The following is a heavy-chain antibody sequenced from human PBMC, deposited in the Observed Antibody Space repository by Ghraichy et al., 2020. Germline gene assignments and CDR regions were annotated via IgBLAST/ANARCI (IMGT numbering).Heavy chain of an antibody. J-gene: IGHJ4*02. D-gene: IGHD3-3*01. V-gene: IGHV4-39*01. CDR1: GGSISTTTYY. Sequence: SETLSLTCTVSGGSISTTTYYWGWIRQPPGKGLEWIGSLYHTGDTYYHPSLKSRVKISVDTSKNQFSVNVSSVTAADTGVYFCGTFTPPYYDKWHVDVWGQGTLGTVAS. CDR2: LYHTGDT. CDR3: GTFTPPYYDKWHVDV.